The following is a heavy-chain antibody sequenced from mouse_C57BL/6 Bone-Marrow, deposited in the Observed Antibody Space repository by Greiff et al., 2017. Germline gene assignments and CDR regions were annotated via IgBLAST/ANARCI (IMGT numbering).Heavy chain of an antibody. D-gene: IGHD2-2*01. CDR2: INPGSGGT. J-gene: IGHJ3*01. CDR3: AREGWLRRGAWFAY. Sequence: VQLQQSGAELVRPGTSVKVSCKASGYAFTNYLIEWVKQRPGQGLEWIGVINPGSGGTNYNEKFKGKATLTADKSSSTAYMQLSSLTSEDSAVYVCAREGWLRRGAWFAYWGQGTLVTVSA. V-gene: IGHV1-54*01. CDR1: GYAFTNYL.